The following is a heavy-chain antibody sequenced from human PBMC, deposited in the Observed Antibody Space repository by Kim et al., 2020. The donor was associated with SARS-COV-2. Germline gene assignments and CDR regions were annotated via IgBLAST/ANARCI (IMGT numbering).Heavy chain of an antibody. V-gene: IGHV1-18*01. CDR1: GYTFTSYG. CDR2: ISAYNGNT. CDR3: ARDQRTYDFWSGSDYLDAFDI. J-gene: IGHJ3*02. D-gene: IGHD3-3*01. Sequence: ASVKVSCKASGYTFTSYGISWVRQAPGQGLEWMGWISAYNGNTNYAQKLQGRVTMTTDTSTSTAYMELRSLRSDDTAVYYCARDQRTYDFWSGSDYLDAFDIWGQGTMVTVSS.